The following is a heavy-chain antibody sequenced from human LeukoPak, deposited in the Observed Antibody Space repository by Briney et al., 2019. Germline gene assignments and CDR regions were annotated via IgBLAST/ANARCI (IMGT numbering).Heavy chain of an antibody. CDR2: IIPIFGTA. Sequence: SVKVSCKASGGTFSSYAISWVRQAPGQGLEWMGGIIPIFGTANYAQKFQGRVTMTTDTSTSTAYMELRCLRSDDTAVYYCARGMWAPPPPTFDMWGQGTMVTVSS. V-gene: IGHV1-69*05. D-gene: IGHD1-26*01. J-gene: IGHJ3*02. CDR3: ARGMWAPPPPTFDM. CDR1: GGTFSSYA.